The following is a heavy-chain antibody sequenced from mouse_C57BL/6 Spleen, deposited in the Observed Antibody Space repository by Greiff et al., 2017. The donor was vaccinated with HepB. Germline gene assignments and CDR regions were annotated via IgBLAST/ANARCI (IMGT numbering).Heavy chain of an antibody. CDR3: ASPDSSGTGYAMDY. D-gene: IGHD3-2*02. CDR1: GYAFSSSW. J-gene: IGHJ4*01. Sequence: LVESGPELVKPGASVKISCKASGYAFSSSWMNWVKQRPGKGLEWIGRIYPGDGDTNYNGKFKGKATLTADKSSSTAYMQLSSLTSEDSAVYFCASPDSSGTGYAMDYWGQGTSVTVSS. V-gene: IGHV1-82*01. CDR2: IYPGDGDT.